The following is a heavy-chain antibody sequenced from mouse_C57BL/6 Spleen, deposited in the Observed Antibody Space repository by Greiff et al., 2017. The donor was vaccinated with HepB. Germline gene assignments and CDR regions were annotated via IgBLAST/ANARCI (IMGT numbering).Heavy chain of an antibody. J-gene: IGHJ1*03. CDR1: GYTFTSYW. Sequence: QVQLKQPGAELVKPGASVKLSCKASGYTFTSYWMQWVKQRPGQGLEWIGEIDPSDSYTNYNQKFKGKATLTVDTSSSTAYMQLSSLTSEDSAVYYCARGRGYGYGSSPFDVWGTGTTVTVSS. CDR2: IDPSDSYT. D-gene: IGHD1-1*01. CDR3: ARGRGYGYGSSPFDV. V-gene: IGHV1-50*01.